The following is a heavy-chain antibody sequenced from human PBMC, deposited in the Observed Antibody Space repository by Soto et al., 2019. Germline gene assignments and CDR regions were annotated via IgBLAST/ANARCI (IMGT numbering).Heavy chain of an antibody. CDR2: IFWVGGGT. J-gene: IGHJ4*02. V-gene: IGHV3-9*01. CDR1: GSTIDDYA. Sequence: EVQVVESGGGLVQPGGSLTLSCVVSGSTIDDYAMHWVRQVPGKGLEWVSGIFWVGGGTGYADSVKGRFTISRDRARSALSLQMSSLRIEDTAVYYCGKDWSRGGLESWGQGTRVTVSS. CDR3: GKDWSRGGLES. D-gene: IGHD3-16*01.